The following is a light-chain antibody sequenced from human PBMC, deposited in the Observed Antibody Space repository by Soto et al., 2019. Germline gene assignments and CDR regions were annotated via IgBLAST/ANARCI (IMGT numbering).Light chain of an antibody. J-gene: IGKJ4*01. CDR3: QQYHTWPIT. V-gene: IGKV3-15*01. CDR2: GAS. CDR1: QSVSTN. Sequence: EFVMTQPPAPLSGSAGERATLSCGASQSVSTNLAWYQQKPGQAPRLLSSGASTGATGIPARFSGSGSGTEFTLTISSLQSEDCAIYYCQQYHTWPITFGGGTKVDIK.